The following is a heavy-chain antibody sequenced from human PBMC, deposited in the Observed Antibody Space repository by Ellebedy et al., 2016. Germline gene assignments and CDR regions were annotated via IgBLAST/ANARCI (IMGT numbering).Heavy chain of an antibody. V-gene: IGHV1-2*04. J-gene: IGHJ4*02. CDR1: GYTFTGYF. Sequence: ASVKVSCKASGYTFTGYFIHWVRQAPGQGLEWMGWINPNSGGTNYAQKFQGWVTMTRDTSISTAYMELSRLRSDDTAVYYCARGGYSYGSGDFDYWGQGTLVTVSS. CDR3: ARGGYSYGSGDFDY. D-gene: IGHD5-18*01. CDR2: INPNSGGT.